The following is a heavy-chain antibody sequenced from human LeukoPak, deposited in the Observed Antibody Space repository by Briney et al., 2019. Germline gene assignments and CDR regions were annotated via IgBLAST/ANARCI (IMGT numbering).Heavy chain of an antibody. CDR1: GFSFSTYG. V-gene: IGHV3-30*02. CDR2: IRYDGSQS. D-gene: IGHD1-26*01. CDR3: VKAVVGRISNFDF. J-gene: IGHJ4*02. Sequence: GGSLRLSCAASGFSFSTYGMHWVRQAPGKGLEWVAFIRYDGSQSHLTDSVKGRFTVSRDDSRSTLYLQMDSLTVEDTAVYYCVKAVVGRISNFDFWGQGTLVTVSS.